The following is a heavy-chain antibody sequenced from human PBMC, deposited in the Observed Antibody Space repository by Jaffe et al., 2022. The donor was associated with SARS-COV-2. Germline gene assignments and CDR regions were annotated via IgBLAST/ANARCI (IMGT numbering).Heavy chain of an antibody. J-gene: IGHJ6*02. V-gene: IGHV3-7*01. CDR2: IKQDGSEK. CDR3: AREGEPGIAVAGCVVV. Sequence: EVQLVESGGGLVQPGGSLRLSCAASGFTFSSYWMSWVRQAPGKGLEWVANIKQDGSEKYYVDSVKGRFTISRDNAKNSLYLQMNSLRAEDTAVYYCAREGEPGIAVAGCVVVWGQGTTVTVSS. D-gene: IGHD6-19*01. CDR1: GFTFSSYW.